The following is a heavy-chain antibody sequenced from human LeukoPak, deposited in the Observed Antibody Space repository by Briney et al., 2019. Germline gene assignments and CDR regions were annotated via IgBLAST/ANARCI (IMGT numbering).Heavy chain of an antibody. V-gene: IGHV3-66*01. CDR2: IYSAGST. CDR3: ARKTPRFGDYDY. CDR1: GFTVSSSY. J-gene: IGHJ4*02. Sequence: GRSLRLSCAASGFTVSSSYMSWVRQAPGKGLEWVSLIYSAGSTYYADSVKGRFTISRDNSKNTLYLQMNSLRAEDTAVYYCARKTPRFGDYDYWGQGTLVTVSS. D-gene: IGHD2-15*01.